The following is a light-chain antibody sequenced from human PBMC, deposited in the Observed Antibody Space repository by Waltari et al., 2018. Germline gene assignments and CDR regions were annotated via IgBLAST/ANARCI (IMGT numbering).Light chain of an antibody. CDR3: QTGGQGTWV. J-gene: IGLJ3*02. Sequence: QLVLTQSPSASASLGASVKLTCTLSSGHSSNIVAWLQPQPEKGPRILMKVNSDGSHSKGDEIPDRFSGSSSGAGRYLTISSVQSEDEADYYCQTGGQGTWVCGGGTKLTVL. CDR1: SGHSSNI. V-gene: IGLV4-69*01. CDR2: VNSDGSH.